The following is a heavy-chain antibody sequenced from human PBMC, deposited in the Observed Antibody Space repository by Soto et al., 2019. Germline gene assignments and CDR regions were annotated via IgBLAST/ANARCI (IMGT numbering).Heavy chain of an antibody. V-gene: IGHV3-21*01. CDR2: ISSSSSYI. D-gene: IGHD3-3*01. CDR1: GFTFSSYS. J-gene: IGHJ1*01. Sequence: SLRLSCAASGFTFSSYSMNWVRQAPGKGLEWVSSISSSSSYIYYADSVKGRFTISRDNAKNSLYLQMNSLRAEDTAVYYCAREREYLSYYDFWGQGTLVTVSS. CDR3: AREREYLSYYDF.